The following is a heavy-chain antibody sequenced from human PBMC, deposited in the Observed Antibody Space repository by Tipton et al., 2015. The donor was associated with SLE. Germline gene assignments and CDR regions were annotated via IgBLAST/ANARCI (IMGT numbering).Heavy chain of an antibody. CDR1: GGSITSDSYY. D-gene: IGHD2-8*02. Sequence: TLSLTCTVSGGSITSDSYYWSWIRQPPGKGLEWIGYIYYSGSTNYNPSLKSRVTISVDTSKNQFSLKLTSVTAADTAVYYCARRGSLGFCSGGICFDWYFDLWGRGTLVTVSS. V-gene: IGHV4-61*01. J-gene: IGHJ2*01. CDR3: ARRGSLGFCSGGICFDWYFDL. CDR2: IYYSGST.